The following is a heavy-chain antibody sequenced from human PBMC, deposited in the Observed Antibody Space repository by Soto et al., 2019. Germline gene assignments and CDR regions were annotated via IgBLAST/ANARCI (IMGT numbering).Heavy chain of an antibody. CDR3: AKALDIVATIDPYFDY. V-gene: IGHV3-23*01. D-gene: IGHD5-12*01. CDR2: ISGSGGST. Sequence: GGSLRLSCAASGFTFSSYAMSWVRQAPGKGLEWVSAISGSGGSTYYADSVKGRFTISRDNSKNTLYLQMNSLRAEDTAVYYCAKALDIVATIDPYFDYWGQGTLVTVSS. CDR1: GFTFSSYA. J-gene: IGHJ4*02.